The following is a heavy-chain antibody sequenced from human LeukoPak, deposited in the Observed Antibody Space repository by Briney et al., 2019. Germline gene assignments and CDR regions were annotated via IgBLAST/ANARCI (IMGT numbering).Heavy chain of an antibody. V-gene: IGHV3-21*01. D-gene: IGHD1-26*01. CDR2: ISSSSTYI. J-gene: IGHJ3*02. CDR3: ARAGFGELLVAAFDI. CDR1: GFTFRRHR. Sequence: GGSLRLSCAASGFTFRRHRMNWVRQAPGKGLEWVSSISSSSTYIYYADSLKGRFTISRDNAKKSLYLQMNSLRVEDTALYYCARAGFGELLVAAFDIWGQGTMVTVSS.